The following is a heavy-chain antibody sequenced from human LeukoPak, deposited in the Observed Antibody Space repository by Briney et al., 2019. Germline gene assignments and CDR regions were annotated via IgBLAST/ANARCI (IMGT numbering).Heavy chain of an antibody. CDR3: ARAGQLDY. V-gene: IGHV1-18*01. CDR2: INTNNVNR. CDR1: VCTFTSYG. Sequence: GASVKVSCTASVCTFTSYGINWVRQAPGQGLEWMGWINTNNVNRNYAQKLQGRVTMTTDTSTNTAYMELMSLTSDDTAVYYCARAGQLDYWGQGTLVTVSS. D-gene: IGHD1-1*01. J-gene: IGHJ4*02.